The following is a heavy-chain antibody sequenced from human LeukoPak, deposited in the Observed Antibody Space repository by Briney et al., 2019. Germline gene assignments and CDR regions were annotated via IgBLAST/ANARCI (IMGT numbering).Heavy chain of an antibody. J-gene: IGHJ6*01. CDR1: GFTFSSYG. CDR3: AIIYTVPYYFYGMDV. D-gene: IGHD3-16*01. CDR2: IWYDGSNK. Sequence: PGGSLRLSCAASGFTFSSYGMHCVRQAPGKGLEWVAVIWYDGSNKYYADSVKGRFTISRDNSKNTLYLQMNSLRAEDTAVYYCAIIYTVPYYFYGMDVLGQGTTVTVSP. V-gene: IGHV3-33*01.